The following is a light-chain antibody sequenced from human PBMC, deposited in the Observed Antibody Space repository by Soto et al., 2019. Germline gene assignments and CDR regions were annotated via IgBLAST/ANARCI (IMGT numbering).Light chain of an antibody. J-gene: IGKJ5*01. Sequence: EIVMTQSPATLSVSPGDRATLSCRASQSVSSNLAWYQQKPGQAPRLLIYGASTRATGIPDRFSGSGSGTDFTLTISRLEPEDFAVYYCQQYSSSPSITFGQGTRLEIK. CDR1: QSVSSN. CDR2: GAS. CDR3: QQYSSSPSIT. V-gene: IGKV3-20*01.